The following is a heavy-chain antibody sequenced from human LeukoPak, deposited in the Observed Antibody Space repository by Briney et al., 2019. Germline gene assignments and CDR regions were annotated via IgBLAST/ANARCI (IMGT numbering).Heavy chain of an antibody. Sequence: SETLSLTCTVSGGSISSYYWSWIRQPPGKGLEWIGFIYYSGSANYNPSLRSRVTISVDTSKNQFSLKLTSETAADTAVYYCARTGVVATSYFFDYWGHGTLVTVSS. D-gene: IGHD5-12*01. CDR2: IYYSGSA. V-gene: IGHV4-59*01. J-gene: IGHJ4*01. CDR3: ARTGVVATSYFFDY. CDR1: GGSISSYY.